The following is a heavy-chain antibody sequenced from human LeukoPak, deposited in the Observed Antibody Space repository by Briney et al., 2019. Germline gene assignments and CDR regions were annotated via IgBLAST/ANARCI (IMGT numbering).Heavy chain of an antibody. Sequence: PGGSLRLSCGASGFTFSHYAMNWVRQAPGQGLEWVAIISYGGNNQYYADSVKGRFTISRDNTKNTVYLQMNSLRPEDTAAYYCARAPDSSGYYYHFDYWGQGTLVTVSS. CDR1: GFTFSHYA. J-gene: IGHJ4*02. D-gene: IGHD3-22*01. CDR3: ARAPDSSGYYYHFDY. V-gene: IGHV3-30-3*01. CDR2: ISYGGNNQ.